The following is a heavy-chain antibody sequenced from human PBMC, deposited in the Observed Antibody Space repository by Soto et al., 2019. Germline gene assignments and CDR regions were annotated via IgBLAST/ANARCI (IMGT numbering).Heavy chain of an antibody. J-gene: IGHJ5*01. Sequence: PGESLKISCKGSGYSFTSYWIGWVRQMPGKGLELMGIIYPGDSDTRYSPSFQGQVTISADKSISTAFLQWSGLKASDTAIYYCARPFDTSNWYDYWGQGTLVTVSS. CDR1: GYSFTSYW. CDR2: IYPGDSDT. CDR3: ARPFDTSNWYDY. V-gene: IGHV5-51*01. D-gene: IGHD2-2*01.